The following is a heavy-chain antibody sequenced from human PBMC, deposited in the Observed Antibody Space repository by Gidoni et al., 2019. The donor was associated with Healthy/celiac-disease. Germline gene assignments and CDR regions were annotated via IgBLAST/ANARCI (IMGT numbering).Heavy chain of an antibody. J-gene: IGHJ4*02. Sequence: GKGLEWVAVIWYDGSNKYYADSVKGRFTISRDNSKNTLYLQMNSLRAEDTAVYYCARDSDPLGYCSGGSCYGPFDYWGQGTLVTVSS. V-gene: IGHV3-33*01. CDR2: IWYDGSNK. D-gene: IGHD2-15*01. CDR3: ARDSDPLGYCSGGSCYGPFDY.